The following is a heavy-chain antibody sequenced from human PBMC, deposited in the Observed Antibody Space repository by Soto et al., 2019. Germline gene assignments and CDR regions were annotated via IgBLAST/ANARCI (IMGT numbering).Heavy chain of an antibody. CDR1: GFTFSDYW. CDR3: GRERWGLLDN. CDR2: INADGSIA. Sequence: EVQLVESGGGLVQPGGSLRLSCAASGFTFSDYWMAWARQAPGKGLFWVSRINADGSIAHYAESVKGRLTTSRDNAKNTLWLQLNSLRDDDTAVYYWGRERWGLLDNWGQGAMVTVSS. J-gene: IGHJ3*02. D-gene: IGHD7-27*01. V-gene: IGHV3-74*01.